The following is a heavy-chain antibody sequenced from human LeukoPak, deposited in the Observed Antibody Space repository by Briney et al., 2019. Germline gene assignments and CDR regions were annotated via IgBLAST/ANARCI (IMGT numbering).Heavy chain of an antibody. J-gene: IGHJ4*02. V-gene: IGHV3-66*01. CDR2: LYSGGST. Sequence: GGSLRLSCAASGFTVSFNYMGWVRQTPGKGLEWVSVLYSGGSTDYADSVKGRFTISRDHSKNTLYLQMNSLRAEDTAVYYCARGAGASGRIYWGQGTLVTVSS. CDR1: GFTVSFNY. D-gene: IGHD1-26*01. CDR3: ARGAGASGRIY.